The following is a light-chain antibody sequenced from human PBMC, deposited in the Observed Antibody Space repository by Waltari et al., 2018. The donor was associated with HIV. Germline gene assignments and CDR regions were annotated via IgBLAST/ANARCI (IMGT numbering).Light chain of an antibody. CDR3: ETWENSLSAGV. Sequence: QSVLTQPPSVSAAPGQKVTISCSGRTSNSGENYVSWYQQLPGTAPKLLIYGNDKRPSGIPDRFSGSKSGTSATLDITGVQSGDGADYYCETWENSLSAGVFGGGTKLTVL. CDR2: GND. V-gene: IGLV1-51*01. J-gene: IGLJ3*02. CDR1: TSNSGENY.